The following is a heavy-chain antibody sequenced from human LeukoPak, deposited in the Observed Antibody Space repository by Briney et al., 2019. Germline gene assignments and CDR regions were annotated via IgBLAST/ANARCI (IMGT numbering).Heavy chain of an antibody. Sequence: GASVNVSCKASGGTFSSYAISWVRQAPGQGLEWMGWINPNSGGTNYAQKFQGRVTMTRDTSISTAYMELSRLRPDDTAVYYCARDPGYSSSSKDSMAYYFDYWGQGTLVTVSS. V-gene: IGHV1-2*02. J-gene: IGHJ4*02. D-gene: IGHD6-6*01. CDR2: INPNSGGT. CDR1: GGTFSSYA. CDR3: ARDPGYSSSSKDSMAYYFDY.